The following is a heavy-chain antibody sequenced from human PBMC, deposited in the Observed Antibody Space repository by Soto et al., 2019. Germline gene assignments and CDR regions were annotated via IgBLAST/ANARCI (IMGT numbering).Heavy chain of an antibody. Sequence: PGGSLRLSCAASGFSFSSYGMNWVRQAPGKGLEWISYTSSSGSTKHYADSMKGRLTISRDNAKNSLYLQMSSLRAEDTAVYYCARVCLEPYSGYEKLLDYWGPGTLVPVSS. J-gene: IGHJ4*02. CDR3: ARVCLEPYSGYEKLLDY. V-gene: IGHV3-48*03. CDR2: TSSSGSTK. CDR1: GFSFSSYG. D-gene: IGHD5-12*01.